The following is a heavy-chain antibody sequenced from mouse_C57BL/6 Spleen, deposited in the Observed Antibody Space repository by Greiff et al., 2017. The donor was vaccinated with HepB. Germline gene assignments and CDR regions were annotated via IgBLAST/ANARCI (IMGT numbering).Heavy chain of an antibody. V-gene: IGHV3-6*01. CDR1: GYSITSGYY. CDR2: ISYDGSN. D-gene: IGHD1-1*01. J-gene: IGHJ2*01. Sequence: DVKLVESGPGLVKPSQSLSLTCSVTGYSITSGYYWNWIRQFPGNKLEWMGYISYDGSNNYNPSLKNRISITRDTSKNQFFLKLNSVTTEDTATYYCARDPYYYGSSCYFDYWGQGTTLTVSS. CDR3: ARDPYYYGSSCYFDY.